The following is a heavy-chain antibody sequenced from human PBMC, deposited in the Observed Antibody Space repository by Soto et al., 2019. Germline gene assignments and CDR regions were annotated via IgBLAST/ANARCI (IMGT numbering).Heavy chain of an antibody. CDR2: ISSSSSYI. Sequence: GGSLRLSCAASGFTFSSYSMNWVRQAPGKGLEWVSSISSSSSYIYYADSVKGRFTISRDNAKNSLYLQMNSLRAEDTAVYYCARVLKLGWFDPWGQGTLVTVSS. J-gene: IGHJ5*02. CDR3: ARVLKLGWFDP. D-gene: IGHD3-10*01. V-gene: IGHV3-21*01. CDR1: GFTFSSYS.